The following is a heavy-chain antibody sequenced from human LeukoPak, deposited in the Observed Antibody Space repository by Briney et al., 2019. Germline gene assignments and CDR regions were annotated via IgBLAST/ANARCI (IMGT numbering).Heavy chain of an antibody. D-gene: IGHD2-2*02. CDR1: GYIFTDYY. V-gene: IGHV1-2*06. CDR2: INPNSGGT. CDR3: ARDRYCSSTSCYTREYYYYGMDV. Sequence: ASVKVSCKASGYIFTDYYMHWVRQAPGQELGWMGRINPNSGGTNYAQKFQGRVTMTRDTSISTAYMELSRLRSDDTAVYYCARDRYCSSTSCYTREYYYYGMDVWGQGTTVTVSS. J-gene: IGHJ6*02.